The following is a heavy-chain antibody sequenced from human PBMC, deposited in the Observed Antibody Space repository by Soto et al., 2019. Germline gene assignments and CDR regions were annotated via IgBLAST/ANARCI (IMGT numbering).Heavy chain of an antibody. CDR3: AKWGNDWGYYYYGMHV. V-gene: IGHV3-23*01. D-gene: IGHD1-1*01. J-gene: IGHJ6*02. CDR1: GFTFSSYA. Sequence: EMQLLESGGGLVQPGGSLRLSCAASGFTFSSYAMSWVRQAPGKGLEWVSGISDSDGTTYYADSVKGRFTISRDNSKNTLYLQMNSLRAEDTAVDYCAKWGNDWGYYYYGMHVWGQGTTVTVSS. CDR2: ISDSDGTT.